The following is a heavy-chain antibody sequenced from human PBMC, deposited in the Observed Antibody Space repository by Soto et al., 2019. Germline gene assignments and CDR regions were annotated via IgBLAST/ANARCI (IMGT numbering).Heavy chain of an antibody. J-gene: IGHJ6*02. CDR3: AAEELVRGVIIQAPDV. CDR2: VHDSWGS. Sequence: SETLSLTCTVSGGSISNYYWSWFRQTPGKGLEWIGYVHDSWGSNYNPSLKSRVAISLDTSKSQFSLKLTSVTATDTAVYYCAAEELVRGVIIQAPDVWGQGTTVTVSS. D-gene: IGHD3-10*01. CDR1: GGSISNYY. V-gene: IGHV4-59*08.